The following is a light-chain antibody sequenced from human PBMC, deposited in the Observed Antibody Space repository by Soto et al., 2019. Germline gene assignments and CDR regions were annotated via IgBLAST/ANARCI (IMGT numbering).Light chain of an antibody. CDR3: QVWDNVDDHIYV. J-gene: IGLJ1*01. CDR1: NIDSRT. Sequence: SYELTQPPSVSVAPGQTATISCGENNIDSRTVHWYPQKPGQAPLLVVYDNSFRPSGIPNRFSGSNSGNTATLTISRVEAGDEADYYCQVWDNVDDHIYVFGTGTKVTVL. CDR2: DNS. V-gene: IGLV3-21*02.